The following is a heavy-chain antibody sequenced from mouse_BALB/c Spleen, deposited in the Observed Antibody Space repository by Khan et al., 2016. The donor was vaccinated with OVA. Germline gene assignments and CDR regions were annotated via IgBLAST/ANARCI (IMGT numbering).Heavy chain of an antibody. J-gene: IGHJ3*01. D-gene: IGHD2-2*01. CDR1: GFSLTNYS. Sequence: VQLQESGPGLVQPSQSLSITCTVSGFSLTNYSVHWVRQSPGKGLEWLGVIWSAGSTDFNAAFISRLTIRKDNSRSQVFFKMNSLQPNDTAISYCSRSGYAYGLGALFAYWGQGTLVTVSA. CDR2: IWSAGST. CDR3: SRSGYAYGLGALFAY. V-gene: IGHV2-2*02.